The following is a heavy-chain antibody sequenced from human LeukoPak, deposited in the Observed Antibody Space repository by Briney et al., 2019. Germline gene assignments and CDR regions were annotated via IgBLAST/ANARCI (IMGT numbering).Heavy chain of an antibody. CDR1: GGSISSSSYY. J-gene: IGHJ5*02. D-gene: IGHD6-13*01. Sequence: SETLSLTCTVSGGSISSSSYYWGWIRQPPGKGLEWIGSIYYSGSTYYNPSLKSRVTISVDTSKNQFSLKLSSVTAADTAVYYCARLRPGYSSSWYDSVYWFDPWGQGTLVTVSS. V-gene: IGHV4-39*01. CDR2: IYYSGST. CDR3: ARLRPGYSSSWYDSVYWFDP.